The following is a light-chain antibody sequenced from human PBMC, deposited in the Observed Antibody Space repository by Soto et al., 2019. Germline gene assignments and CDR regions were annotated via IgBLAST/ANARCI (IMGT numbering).Light chain of an antibody. V-gene: IGLV1-44*01. CDR1: SSNIESNT. Sequence: QSVLTQPPSASGTPGQSVTMSCSGSSSNIESNTVTWYQQLPGTAPKLVIYSNYDRPSGVPDRFSGSTSGTSASLVIRGLQSEDEADYYCAAWDDILNGYVFGGGTKVTVL. CDR2: SNY. CDR3: AAWDDILNGYV. J-gene: IGLJ1*01.